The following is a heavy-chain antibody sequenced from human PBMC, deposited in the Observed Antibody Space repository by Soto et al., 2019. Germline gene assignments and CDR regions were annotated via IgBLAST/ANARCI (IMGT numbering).Heavy chain of an antibody. Sequence: GGSLRLSCSASGFTFSSYAMHWVRQAPGKGLEYVSAISSNGGSAYYADSVKGRFTISRDNSKNTLYLQMSSLRAEDTAVYYCVKVAASYYYGMDVWGQGTTVTVSS. CDR3: VKVAASYYYGMDV. CDR2: ISSNGGSA. CDR1: GFTFSSYA. V-gene: IGHV3-64D*06. J-gene: IGHJ6*02.